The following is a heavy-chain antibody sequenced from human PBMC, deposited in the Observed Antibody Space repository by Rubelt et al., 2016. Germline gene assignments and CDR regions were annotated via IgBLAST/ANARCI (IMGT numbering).Heavy chain of an antibody. V-gene: IGHV4-59*01. D-gene: IGHD2-2*01. CDR1: GGSISGYY. CDR2: IYYSGST. J-gene: IGHJ4*02. CDR3: ARGPLCSGTSCHYSFDY. Sequence: QVQLQESGPGLVKPSETLSLTCTVSGGSISGYYWSWIRQPPGKGLECIGYIYYSGSTNYNHSLKSRVTISVDTSKNQFSLKLSSVTAADTAVYYCARGPLCSGTSCHYSFDYWGQGTLVTVSS.